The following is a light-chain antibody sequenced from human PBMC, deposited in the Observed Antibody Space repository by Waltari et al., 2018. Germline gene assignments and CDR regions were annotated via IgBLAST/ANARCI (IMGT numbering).Light chain of an antibody. V-gene: IGLV2-14*01. CDR2: EVS. J-gene: IGLJ2*01. CDR3: SSYTTSTSYVV. CDR1: SSDVGDYRY. Sequence: QSALTQPASVSGSPGQSITISCSGTSSDVGDYRYVAWYQQHPGKAPKLMIYEVSHRPSGVSNRFSGSKSGNTASLTISGLQAEDEADYYCSSYTTSTSYVVFGGGTKLTVL.